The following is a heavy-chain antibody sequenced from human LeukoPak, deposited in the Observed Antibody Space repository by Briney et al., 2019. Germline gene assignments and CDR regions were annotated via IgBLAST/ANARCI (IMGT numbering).Heavy chain of an antibody. D-gene: IGHD1-26*01. CDR3: TRVSPKSSSDAFDI. Sequence: GGSLRLSCAASGFTFSGFAFHWVRQASGKGLEWVGRIRSKAHNYATVYAASVKGRVTSSRDDSKNATYLQMNSLKTEDTAVYYCTRVSPKSSSDAFDIWGQGTMVTVSS. V-gene: IGHV3-73*01. J-gene: IGHJ3*02. CDR1: GFTFSGFA. CDR2: IRSKAHNYAT.